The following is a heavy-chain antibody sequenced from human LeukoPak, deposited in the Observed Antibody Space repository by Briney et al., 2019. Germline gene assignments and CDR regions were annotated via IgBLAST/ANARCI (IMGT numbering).Heavy chain of an antibody. J-gene: IGHJ5*02. D-gene: IGHD2-2*01. CDR1: GYTFTSYY. CDR2: ISPSGGST. Sequence: ASGKLSCKASGYTFTSYYMHWVRQAPGQGLEGRGIISPSGGSTSYAQKFQGRVTMTRDTSTSTVYMELSSLRSEDTAVYYCARGFVVVPAAEINNWSDPWGQGTMVTVSS. V-gene: IGHV1-46*01. CDR3: ARGFVVVPAAEINNWSDP.